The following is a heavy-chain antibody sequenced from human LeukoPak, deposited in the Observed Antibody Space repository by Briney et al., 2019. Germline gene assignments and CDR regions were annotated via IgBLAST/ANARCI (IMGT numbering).Heavy chain of an antibody. D-gene: IGHD2/OR15-2a*01. V-gene: IGHV4-59*01. CDR1: GGSISSYY. CDR2: IYYSGST. Sequence: SETLSLTCTVPGGSISSYYWSWIRQPPGKGLEWIGYIYYSGSTNYNPSLKSRVTISVDTSKNQFSLKLSSVTAADTAVYYCARAGSTNYYYYYYMDVWGKGTTVTISS. J-gene: IGHJ6*03. CDR3: ARAGSTNYYYYYYMDV.